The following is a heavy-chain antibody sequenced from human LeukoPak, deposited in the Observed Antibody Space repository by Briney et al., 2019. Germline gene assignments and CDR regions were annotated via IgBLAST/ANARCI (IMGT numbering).Heavy chain of an antibody. CDR1: GFTFRTYW. V-gene: IGHV3-7*01. CDR3: ARLIGDRTIYDY. J-gene: IGHJ4*02. D-gene: IGHD6-6*01. CDR2: INQGGSET. Sequence: GGPLRLSCAASGFTFRTYWMSWVRQAPGKGLEWVASINQGGSETYYVESVKGRFTISRDNAMNSFFLQMNSLRAEDTAVYYCARLIGDRTIYDYWGQGTLVTVSS.